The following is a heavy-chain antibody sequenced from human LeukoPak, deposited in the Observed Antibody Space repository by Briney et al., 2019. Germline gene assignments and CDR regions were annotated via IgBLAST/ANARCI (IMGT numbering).Heavy chain of an antibody. CDR3: AHRHDVQGVVVTFDS. J-gene: IGHJ4*02. Sequence: SGPTLVKPTQTLALTCTFSGFSLSTHGVGVGWIRQPPGKALEWLALIYWDDGERYSPSLRSRLTITKDTSKNQVVLTMTNIDPVDTATYYCAHRHDVQGVVVTFDSWGQGTLVTVSS. D-gene: IGHD3-10*02. CDR2: IYWDDGE. CDR1: GFSLSTHGVG. V-gene: IGHV2-5*02.